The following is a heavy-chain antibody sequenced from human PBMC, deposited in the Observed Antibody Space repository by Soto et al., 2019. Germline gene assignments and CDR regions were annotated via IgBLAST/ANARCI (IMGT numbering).Heavy chain of an antibody. V-gene: IGHV4-34*01. CDR1: GGSFSGYY. D-gene: IGHD3-22*01. Sequence: SSETLSLTCAVYGGSFSGYYWSWIRQPPGKGLEWIGETNHSGSTNYNPSLKSRVTISVDTSKNQFSLKLSSVTAADTAVYYCARAGSSGYFGGYYYYGMDVWGQGTTVTVSS. CDR2: TNHSGST. J-gene: IGHJ6*02. CDR3: ARAGSSGYFGGYYYYGMDV.